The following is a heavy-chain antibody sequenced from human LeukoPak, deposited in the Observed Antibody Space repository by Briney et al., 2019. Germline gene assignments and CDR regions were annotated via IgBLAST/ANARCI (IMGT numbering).Heavy chain of an antibody. Sequence: SETLSLTCTVSGGSISSYYWSWIRQPAGKGLEWIGRIYTSGSTNYNPSLKSRVIMSVDTSKNQFSLKLSSVTAADTAVYYCARDRMVRGAEPTFFDYWGQGTLVTVSS. CDR3: ARDRMVRGAEPTFFDY. CDR1: GGSISSYY. V-gene: IGHV4-4*07. J-gene: IGHJ4*02. D-gene: IGHD3-10*01. CDR2: IYTSGST.